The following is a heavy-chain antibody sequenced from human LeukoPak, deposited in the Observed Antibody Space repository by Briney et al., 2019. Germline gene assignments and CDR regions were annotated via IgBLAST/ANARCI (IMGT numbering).Heavy chain of an antibody. Sequence: PSETLSLTCTVSGGSISSSSYYWGWIRQPPGKGLEWIGSMYHSGSTYYNPSLKSRVTISIDTSKNQFSLKLSSVTAADTAVYYCARVVRYGSGSYSGYFDSWGQGTLLTVSS. CDR1: GGSISSSSYY. D-gene: IGHD3-10*01. V-gene: IGHV4-39*07. CDR3: ARVVRYGSGSYSGYFDS. CDR2: MYHSGST. J-gene: IGHJ4*02.